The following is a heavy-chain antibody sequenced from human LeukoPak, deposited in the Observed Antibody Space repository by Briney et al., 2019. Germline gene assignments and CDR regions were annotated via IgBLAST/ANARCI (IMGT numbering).Heavy chain of an antibody. D-gene: IGHD1-26*01. CDR2: ISSGSSTI. CDR3: AKEGSGSYYRVFDY. J-gene: IGHJ4*02. V-gene: IGHV3-48*01. Sequence: GGSLRLSCAASGFTFSSYSMNWVRQAPGKGLEWVSYISSGSSTICYADSVKGRFTISRDNAKNSLYLQMNSLRAEDTAVYYCAKEGSGSYYRVFDYWGQGTLVTVSS. CDR1: GFTFSSYS.